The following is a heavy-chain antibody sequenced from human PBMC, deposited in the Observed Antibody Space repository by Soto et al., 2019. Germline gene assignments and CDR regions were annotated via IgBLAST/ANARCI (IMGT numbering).Heavy chain of an antibody. CDR3: AKEGFVGDFWNYYYGMDV. Sequence: GGSLRLSCAASGFTFSSYAMSWVRQAPGKGLEWVSAISGSGGSTYYADSVKGRFTISRDNSKNTLYLQMNGLRAEDTAVYYCAKEGFVGDFWNYYYGMDVWGQRTTVTVS. V-gene: IGHV3-23*01. J-gene: IGHJ6*02. D-gene: IGHD3-3*01. CDR2: ISGSGGST. CDR1: GFTFSSYA.